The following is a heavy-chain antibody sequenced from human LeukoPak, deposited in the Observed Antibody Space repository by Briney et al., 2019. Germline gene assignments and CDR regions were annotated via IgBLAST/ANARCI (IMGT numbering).Heavy chain of an antibody. D-gene: IGHD1-1*01. Sequence: GGSLRLSCEASGFTFNTYSMNWARQAPGKGLEWVSSIDSSGGYMFYADSVKGRFIISRDNAKDSLYLQMNSLRVEDTAVYYCARCTTGRTFGSLREIKRSREIDYWGQGTLVTVSS. CDR3: ARCTTGRTFGSLREIKRSREIDY. J-gene: IGHJ4*02. V-gene: IGHV3-21*06. CDR1: GFTFNTYS. CDR2: IDSSGGYM.